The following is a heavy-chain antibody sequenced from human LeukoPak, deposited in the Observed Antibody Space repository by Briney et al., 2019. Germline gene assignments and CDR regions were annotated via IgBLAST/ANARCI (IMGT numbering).Heavy chain of an antibody. J-gene: IGHJ4*02. Sequence: PGGSLRLSCAGSGFPFSSYTMNWVRQAPGKGLEWVSSITSSGAYIYYPDSVKGRFTISRDNANNSLYLQMNSLGAEDTAMYYYARALAFDSSGYSACPNWGQGTLVTVSS. CDR1: GFPFSSYT. D-gene: IGHD3-22*01. CDR2: ITSSGAYI. CDR3: ARALAFDSSGYSACPN. V-gene: IGHV3-21*01.